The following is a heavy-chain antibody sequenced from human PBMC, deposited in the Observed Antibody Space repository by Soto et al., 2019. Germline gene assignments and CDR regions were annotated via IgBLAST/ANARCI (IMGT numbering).Heavy chain of an antibody. D-gene: IGHD6-6*01. Sequence: KPSETLSLTCTVSGGSINDFYCSWIRQPPGKGLEWIGYIYYSGSTDYNPSLKGRVTISVDTSKNQFSLKLRSVTAADTAVYYCARVGGVAARTVDYGGQGTLV. CDR2: IYYSGST. J-gene: IGHJ4*02. CDR1: GGSINDFY. CDR3: ARVGGVAARTVDY. V-gene: IGHV4-59*01.